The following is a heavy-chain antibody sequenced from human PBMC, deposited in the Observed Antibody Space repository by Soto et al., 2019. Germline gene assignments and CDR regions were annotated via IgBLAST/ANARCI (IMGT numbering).Heavy chain of an antibody. CDR2: INPSGGST. D-gene: IGHD3-16*01. Sequence: VASMKVSCKASGYTFTTDYMHWVREAPGQGLEWMGIINPSGGSTSYAQKFQGRVTMTRDTSTSTVYMELSSLRSEDTAVYYCAREYIRGEGRNIDYWGQGTLVTVSS. V-gene: IGHV1-46*03. CDR1: GYTFTTDY. J-gene: IGHJ4*02. CDR3: AREYIRGEGRNIDY.